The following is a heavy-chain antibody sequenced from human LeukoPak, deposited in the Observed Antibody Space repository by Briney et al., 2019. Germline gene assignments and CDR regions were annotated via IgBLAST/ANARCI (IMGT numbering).Heavy chain of an antibody. V-gene: IGHV4-30-2*01. J-gene: IGHJ3*02. CDR1: GVSISNAGYL. CDR2: IYDSEGT. CDR3: AREFVGDIVVVPAAIHAFDI. Sequence: PSETLFLTCTVSGVSISNAGYLWSWIRQPPGKGLEYIGYIYDSEGTYYNPSLKSRVTVSVDRSKNQFSLKVYSVSAADTAVYYCAREFVGDIVVVPAAIHAFDIWGQGTMVTVPS. D-gene: IGHD2-2*02.